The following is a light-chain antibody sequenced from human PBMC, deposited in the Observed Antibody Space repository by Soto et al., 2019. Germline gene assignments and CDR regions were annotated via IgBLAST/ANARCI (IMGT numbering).Light chain of an antibody. CDR3: SSYTTNNTPV. CDR2: DVS. Sequence: QSALTQPASVSGSPGQSITISCTGTSSDVGLYNYVSWYQQHPGKAPKLMIYDVSNRPSWVSNRFSGSKSGNTASLTISGLQAEDEAEYYCSSYTTNNTPVFGTGTKVTVL. J-gene: IGLJ1*01. CDR1: SSDVGLYNY. V-gene: IGLV2-14*01.